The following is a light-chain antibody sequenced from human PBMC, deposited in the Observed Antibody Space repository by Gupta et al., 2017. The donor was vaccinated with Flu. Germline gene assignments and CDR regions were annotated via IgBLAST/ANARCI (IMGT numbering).Light chain of an antibody. V-gene: IGKV1-27*01. CDR2: AAS. Sequence: GDRVTITCRASQDISSYLAWYQQKSGKVPRLLIYAASSLQSGVPSRFSASGSGTTFTLTITNLQPDDFATYYCQKYNSAPPAFCGGTKVDIK. J-gene: IGKJ4*01. CDR3: QKYNSAPPA. CDR1: QDISSY.